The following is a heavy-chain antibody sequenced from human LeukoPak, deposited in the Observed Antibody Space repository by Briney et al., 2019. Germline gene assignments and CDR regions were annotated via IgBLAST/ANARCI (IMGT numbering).Heavy chain of an antibody. CDR3: ARETDIVATIPGLFDY. Sequence: SVKVSCKAPGGTFSSYAISWVRQAPGQGLEWMGRIIPIFGIANCAQKFQGRVTITADKSTSTAYMELSSPRSEDTAVYYCARETDIVATIPGLFDYWGQGTLVTVSS. CDR1: GGTFSSYA. CDR2: IIPIFGIA. V-gene: IGHV1-69*04. J-gene: IGHJ4*02. D-gene: IGHD5-12*01.